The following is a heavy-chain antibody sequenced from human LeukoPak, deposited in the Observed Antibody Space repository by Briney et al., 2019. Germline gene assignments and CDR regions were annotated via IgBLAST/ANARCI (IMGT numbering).Heavy chain of an antibody. V-gene: IGHV3-23*01. J-gene: IGHJ4*02. Sequence: GSLLLSCAASGLSFSFYAMSWVRQAPGKGLEWVSSISGGGAGTYYADSVKGRFTISRDNAKNSLYLQMNSLRAEDTAVYYCARDLFGSYGYWGQGTLVTVSS. D-gene: IGHD1-26*01. CDR3: ARDLFGSYGY. CDR2: ISGGGAGT. CDR1: GLSFSFYA.